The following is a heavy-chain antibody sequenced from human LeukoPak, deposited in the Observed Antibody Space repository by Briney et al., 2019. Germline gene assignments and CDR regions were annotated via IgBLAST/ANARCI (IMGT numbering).Heavy chain of an antibody. CDR2: INHSGST. D-gene: IGHD6-13*01. V-gene: IGHV4-34*09. Sequence: SETLSLTCAVYGGSFSGYYWSWIRQPPGKGLEWIGEINHSGSTNYNPSLKSRVTISVDTSKNQFSLKLSSVTAADTAVYYCARGHLIAAAGIQGDAFDIWGQGTMVTVSS. CDR1: GGSFSGYY. CDR3: ARGHLIAAAGIQGDAFDI. J-gene: IGHJ3*02.